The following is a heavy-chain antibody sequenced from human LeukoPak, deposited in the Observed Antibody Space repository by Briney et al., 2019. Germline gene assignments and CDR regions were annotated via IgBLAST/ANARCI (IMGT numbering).Heavy chain of an antibody. CDR3: ARDRGGTVKGWFDP. D-gene: IGHD4-17*01. CDR2: ISYDGSNK. Sequence: GGSLRLPCEASGFTFSSYAVHWVARARGKGLEWGTVISYDGSNKYYADSVKGRFTISRDNSKNTLYLQMNSLRAEDTAVYYCARDRGGTVKGWFDPWGQGTLVTVSS. CDR1: GFTFSSYA. V-gene: IGHV3-30*04. J-gene: IGHJ5*02.